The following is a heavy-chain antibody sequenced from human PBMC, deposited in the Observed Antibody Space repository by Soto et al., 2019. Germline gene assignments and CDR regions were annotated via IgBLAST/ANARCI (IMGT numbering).Heavy chain of an antibody. CDR3: ARGAPVGV. Sequence: QVQLVESGGGVVQPGRSLRLSCAASGFTFSSYAMHWVRQAPGEGLEWVAVISYDGSNKYYADSVKGRFTISRDNSKNALYLPLNSVRVEDTAMYYCARGAPVGVWGQGTTVTVFS. CDR2: ISYDGSNK. J-gene: IGHJ6*02. CDR1: GFTFSSYA. V-gene: IGHV3-30-3*01.